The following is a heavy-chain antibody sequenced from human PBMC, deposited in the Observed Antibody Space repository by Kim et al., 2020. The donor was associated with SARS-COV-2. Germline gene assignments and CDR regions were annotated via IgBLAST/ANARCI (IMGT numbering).Heavy chain of an antibody. J-gene: IGHJ6*02. CDR3: ARAVVVPEVDYYGFDF. CDR2: VHNSGTT. CDR1: GDSITNDY. D-gene: IGHD2-2*01. V-gene: IGHV4-59*01. Sequence: SETLSLTCTVSGDSITNDYWNWIRQPPGKGLEWIGYVHNSGTTNYNPSLKSRVTISLDTSNNQFSLKLTSVSAADTAVYFCARAVVVPEVDYYGFDFWGQGTTVTVSS.